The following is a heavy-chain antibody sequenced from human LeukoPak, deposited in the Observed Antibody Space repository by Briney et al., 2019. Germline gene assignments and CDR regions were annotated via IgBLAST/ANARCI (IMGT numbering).Heavy chain of an antibody. CDR2: IYYSGST. J-gene: IGHJ4*02. D-gene: IGHD5-18*01. CDR3: ERRDTAMDLDY. V-gene: IGHV4-59*08. Sequence: KSSETLSLTCTVSGGSISSYYWSWIRQPPGKGLEWIGYIYYSGSTNYNPSLKSRVTISVDTSKNQFSLKLSSVTAADTAVYYCERRDTAMDLDYWGQGTLVTVSS. CDR1: GGSISSYY.